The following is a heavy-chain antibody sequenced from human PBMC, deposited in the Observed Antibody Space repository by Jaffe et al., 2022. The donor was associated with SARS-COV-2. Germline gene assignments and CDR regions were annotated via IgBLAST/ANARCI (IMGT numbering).Heavy chain of an antibody. CDR2: ISSSSSYI. V-gene: IGHV3-21*01. CDR3: ARGQVGATNDAFDI. CDR1: GFTFSSYS. D-gene: IGHD1-26*01. Sequence: EVQLVESGGGLVKPGGSLRLSCAASGFTFSSYSMNWVRQAPGKGLEWVSSISSSSSYIYYADSVKGRFTISRDNAKNSLYLQMNSLRAEDTAVYYCARGQVGATNDAFDIWGQGTMVTVSS. J-gene: IGHJ3*02.